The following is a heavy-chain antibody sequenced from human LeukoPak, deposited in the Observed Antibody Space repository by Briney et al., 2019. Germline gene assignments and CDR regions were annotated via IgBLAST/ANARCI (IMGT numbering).Heavy chain of an antibody. J-gene: IGHJ5*02. CDR2: MNPNSGNT. Sequence: ASVKVSCKASGYTFTSYDINWVRQATGQGLEWMGWMNPNSGNTGYAQKFQGRVTMTRNTSISTAYMELSSLRSEDTAVYYCARVTVLIPGVKVWLDPWGQGTLVTVSS. CDR1: GYTFTSYD. D-gene: IGHD2-8*01. CDR3: ARVTVLIPGVKVWLDP. V-gene: IGHV1-8*01.